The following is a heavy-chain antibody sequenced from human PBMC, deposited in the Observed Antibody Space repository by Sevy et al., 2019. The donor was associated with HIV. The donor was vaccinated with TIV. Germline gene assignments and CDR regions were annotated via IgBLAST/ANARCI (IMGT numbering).Heavy chain of an antibody. CDR1: GFTFRSYG. V-gene: IGHV3-30*02. CDR2: IWDDGSKK. Sequence: GGSLRLSCAASGFTFRSYGMHWVRQAPGKGLEWVAVIWDDGSKKYYADSVKGRFTISRDNSKNTLYLQMNSLRVEDTALYYCAKVTGGGAGCPIFNYYHYGMDLWGQGTTVTVSS. J-gene: IGHJ6*02. CDR3: AKVTGGGAGCPIFNYYHYGMDL. D-gene: IGHD2-8*02.